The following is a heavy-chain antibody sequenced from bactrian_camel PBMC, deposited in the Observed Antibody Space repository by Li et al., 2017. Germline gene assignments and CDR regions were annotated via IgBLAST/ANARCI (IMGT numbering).Heavy chain of an antibody. CDR2: IYINVGTT. Sequence: QLVESGGGSVQAGGSLSLTCTASGPTYERGCMAWFRQAPGKEREGVAGIYINVGTTTYADSVKGRFTLSHDLAKRTVTLQMNSLKPEDTAIYYCAAGPNCDEKYVEWGQGTQVTVS. CDR1: GPTYERGC. CDR3: AAGPNCDEKYVE. J-gene: IGHJ4*01. D-gene: IGHD3*01. V-gene: IGHV3S65*01.